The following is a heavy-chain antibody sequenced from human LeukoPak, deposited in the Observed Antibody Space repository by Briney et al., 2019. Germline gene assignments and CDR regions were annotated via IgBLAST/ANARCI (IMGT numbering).Heavy chain of an antibody. CDR2: INPSGGST. D-gene: IGHD3-9*01. Sequence: ASVKVSCKASGYTFTSYYMHWVRQAPGQGLEWMGIINPSGGSTSYAQKFQGRVTMTEDTSTDTAYMELSSLRSEDTAVYYCATDRVVLRYFDWSLPRLGFDIWGQGTMVTVSS. CDR3: ATDRVVLRYFDWSLPRLGFDI. V-gene: IGHV1-46*01. CDR1: GYTFTSYY. J-gene: IGHJ3*02.